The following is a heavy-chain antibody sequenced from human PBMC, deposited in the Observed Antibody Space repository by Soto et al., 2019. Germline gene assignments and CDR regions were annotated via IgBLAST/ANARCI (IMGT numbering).Heavy chain of an antibody. CDR3: ANQESNWIDLFDY. D-gene: IGHD1-20*01. CDR2: ISYDGTDE. V-gene: IGHV3-30*18. J-gene: IGHJ4*02. CDR1: GFSFSSDG. Sequence: QVQLVESGGGVVQPGRSLRLSCAASGFSFSSDGMHWVRQAPGKGLEWVAMISYDGTDEYYADSVKGRFTISRDNFKMAVYLQMYFLIAEDTAVYYCANQESNWIDLFDYWGQGSLVTVSS.